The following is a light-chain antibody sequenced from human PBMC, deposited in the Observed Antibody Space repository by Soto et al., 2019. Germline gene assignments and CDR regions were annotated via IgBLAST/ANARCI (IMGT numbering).Light chain of an antibody. CDR3: QSYDSSLSGSHAV. J-gene: IGLJ7*01. Sequence: QSVLTQPPSVSGAPGQRVTISCTGSSSNIGAGYDVHWYQQLPGTAPKLLIYGNSNRPSGVPDRFSGSKSGTSASLAITGLQAEDEADYYWQSYDSSLSGSHAVFGGGTQLTVL. CDR1: SSNIGAGYD. V-gene: IGLV1-40*01. CDR2: GNS.